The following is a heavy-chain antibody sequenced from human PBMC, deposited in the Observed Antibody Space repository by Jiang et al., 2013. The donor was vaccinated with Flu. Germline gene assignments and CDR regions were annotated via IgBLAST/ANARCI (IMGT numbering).Heavy chain of an antibody. Sequence: SGAEVKKPGSSVKVSCKASGGTFSSYTISWVRQAPGQGLEWMGRIIPILGIANYAQKFQGRVTITADKSTSTAYMELSSLRSEDTAVYYCARETYSYGQPNYYYYGMDVWGQGTTVTVSS. J-gene: IGHJ6*02. D-gene: IGHD5-18*01. V-gene: IGHV1-69*04. CDR1: GGTFSSYT. CDR2: IIPILGIA. CDR3: ARETYSYGQPNYYYYGMDV.